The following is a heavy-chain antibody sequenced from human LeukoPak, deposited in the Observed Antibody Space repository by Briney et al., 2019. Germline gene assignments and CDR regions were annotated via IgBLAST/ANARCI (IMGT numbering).Heavy chain of an antibody. D-gene: IGHD6-19*01. J-gene: IGHJ6*03. CDR2: INPNSGGT. CDR1: GYTFTDYY. Sequence: GASVKVSCKASGYTFTDYYMHWVRQAPGQGLEWMGWINPNSGGTNYAQKFQGRVTMTRDTSISTAYMELSRLTSHDTAAYYCARGVAGPYYYYYMDVWGRGTTVTVSS. V-gene: IGHV1-2*02. CDR3: ARGVAGPYYYYYMDV.